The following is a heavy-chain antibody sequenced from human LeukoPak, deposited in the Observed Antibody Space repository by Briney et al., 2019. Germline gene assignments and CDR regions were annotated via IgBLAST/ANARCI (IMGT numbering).Heavy chain of an antibody. CDR3: TADLRGDYAPSLAS. V-gene: IGHV3-15*01. CDR2: FKSKTDGGTT. J-gene: IGHJ4*02. CDR1: GFTFSRAW. Sequence: GGSLRLSCAASGFTFSRAWMNWVRQAPGKGLEWVGRFKSKTDGGTTDYAAPVKGRFTISRDDSESTLYLQMNSLKTEDTALYYCTADLRGDYAPSLASWGQGTLVTVSS. D-gene: IGHD4-17*01.